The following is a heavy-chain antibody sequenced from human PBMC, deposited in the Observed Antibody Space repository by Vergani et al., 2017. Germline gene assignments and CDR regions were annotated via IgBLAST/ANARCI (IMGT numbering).Heavy chain of an antibody. D-gene: IGHD3-9*01. J-gene: IGHJ4*02. Sequence: QVQLVQSGAEVKKPGASVKVSCKASGYTFTSYGISWVRQAPGQGLEWMGWISAYNGNTNYAQKLQGIVTMTTDTSTSTAYMDLRSLRSDATAVYYCARVPVYDILTGLKGLRNHFDYWGQGTLVTVSS. CDR3: ARVPVYDILTGLKGLRNHFDY. V-gene: IGHV1-18*01. CDR2: ISAYNGNT. CDR1: GYTFTSYG.